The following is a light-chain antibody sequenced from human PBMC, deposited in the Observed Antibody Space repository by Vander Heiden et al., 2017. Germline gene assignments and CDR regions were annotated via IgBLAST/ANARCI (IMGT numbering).Light chain of an antibody. CDR3: QQVNTHPYT. J-gene: IGKJ2*01. Sequence: IQVTHSPSFLSASVGDTVTITCRASQGINSYLTWYQQQPGKAPKLLIYAASTLQSGVPSRFSGSGSGTEFTLTISSLQPEDFATYFCQQVNTHPYTFGQGTKLE. V-gene: IGKV1-9*01. CDR2: AAS. CDR1: QGINSY.